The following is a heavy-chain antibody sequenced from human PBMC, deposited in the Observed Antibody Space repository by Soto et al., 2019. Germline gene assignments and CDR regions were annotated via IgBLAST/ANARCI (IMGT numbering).Heavy chain of an antibody. V-gene: IGHV3-33*01. CDR2: IWFDGNKQ. CDR3: ARGLQSLFDY. J-gene: IGHJ4*02. Sequence: PGGSLRLSCAASGFTFGNYGMHWVRQAPSKGLEWVAVIWFDGNKQHYADSVKGRFTVSRDNSKNTLYVQMTSLRAEDTAVYYCARGLQSLFDYWGQGTLVTVSS. CDR1: GFTFGNYG.